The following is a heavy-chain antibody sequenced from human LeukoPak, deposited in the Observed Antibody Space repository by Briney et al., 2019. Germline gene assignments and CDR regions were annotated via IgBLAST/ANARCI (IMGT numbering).Heavy chain of an antibody. J-gene: IGHJ3*02. CDR1: GFTFSSYE. Sequence: GGSLRLSCAASGFTFSSYEMNWVRQAPGKGLEWVAVISYDGSNKYYADSVKGRFTISRDNSKNTLYLQMNSLRAEDTAVYYCAKITYYYDSSGYYFDAFDIWGQGTMVTVSS. D-gene: IGHD3-22*01. CDR2: ISYDGSNK. V-gene: IGHV3-30*18. CDR3: AKITYYYDSSGYYFDAFDI.